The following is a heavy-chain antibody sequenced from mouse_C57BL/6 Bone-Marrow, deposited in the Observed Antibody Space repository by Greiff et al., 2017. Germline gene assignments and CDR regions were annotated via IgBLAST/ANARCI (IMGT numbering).Heavy chain of an antibody. CDR2: INPSSGYT. J-gene: IGHJ1*03. V-gene: IGHV1-7*01. CDR3: ARTRVGHPWYFDV. CDR1: GYTFTSYW. D-gene: IGHD3-3*01. Sequence: QVQLQQSGAELVKPGASVKLSCKASGYTFTSYWMHWVKQRPGQGLEWIGYINPSSGYTKYNQKFKDKATLTADKSSSTASMQLSSLTYEDSAVYYCARTRVGHPWYFDVWGTGTTVTVSS.